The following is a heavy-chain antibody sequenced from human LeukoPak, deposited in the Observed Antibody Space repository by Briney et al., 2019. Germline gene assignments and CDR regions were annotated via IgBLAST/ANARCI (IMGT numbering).Heavy chain of an antibody. CDR2: ISAYNGNT. CDR1: GYTFTSYG. Sequence: ASVKVSCKASGYTFTSYGISWVRQAPGQGLEWMGWISAYNGNTNYAQKLQGRVTTTTDTSTSTAYMELRSLRSDDTAVYYCASNRSPDYGGNTYYYYYGMDVWGQGTTVTVSS. CDR3: ASNRSPDYGGNTYYYYYGMDV. J-gene: IGHJ6*02. D-gene: IGHD4-23*01. V-gene: IGHV1-18*01.